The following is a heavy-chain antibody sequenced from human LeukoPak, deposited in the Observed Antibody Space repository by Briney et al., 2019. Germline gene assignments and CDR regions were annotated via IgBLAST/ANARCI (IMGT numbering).Heavy chain of an antibody. CDR2: IIPIFGTA. Sequence: GASVKVSCKASGGTFSSYAISWVRQAPGQGLEWMGGIIPIFGTANYAQKFQGRVTITADESTSTAYMELSSPRSEDTAVYYCARARGYSGYGSYWGQGTLVTVSS. CDR1: GGTFSSYA. D-gene: IGHD5-12*01. V-gene: IGHV1-69*13. CDR3: ARARGYSGYGSY. J-gene: IGHJ4*02.